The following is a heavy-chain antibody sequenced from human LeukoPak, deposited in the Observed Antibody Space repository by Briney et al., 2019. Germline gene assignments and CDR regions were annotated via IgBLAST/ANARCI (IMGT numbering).Heavy chain of an antibody. V-gene: IGHV4-38-2*01. J-gene: IGHJ4*01. CDR3: ARVYSASSRLDY. CDR2: CYYKGRN. D-gene: IGHD6-6*01. CDR1: GYSFKSSYY. Sequence: PSETLSLTCAVSGYSFKSSYYWGWLRPPPRKRLEGIGICYYKGRNFYKPSLKSRVTMSGDTSKNQFYLKLNSVTAADTAVYYCARVYSASSRLDYWGQGTPVTVSS.